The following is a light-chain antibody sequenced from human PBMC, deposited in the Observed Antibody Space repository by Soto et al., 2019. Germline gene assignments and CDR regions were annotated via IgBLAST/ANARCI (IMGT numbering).Light chain of an antibody. Sequence: EIVLTPSPGILSLSPGERASLSFGASQSISSSFLAWYQQKPGQAPRLLIYGASSRATGIPDRFSGTGSETDFTLTISRLEPEDFAVYYCQQYDNSPITFGQGTRLEI. CDR3: QQYDNSPIT. CDR1: QSISSSF. V-gene: IGKV3-20*01. J-gene: IGKJ5*01. CDR2: GAS.